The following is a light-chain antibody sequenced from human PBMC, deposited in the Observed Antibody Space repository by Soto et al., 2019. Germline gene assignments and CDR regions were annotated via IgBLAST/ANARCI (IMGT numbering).Light chain of an antibody. V-gene: IGLV2-23*02. CDR2: EVN. Sequence: QSVLTQPASVSGSPGQSITISCTGTSSDIGGYDVVSWYQQHPGKAPKLILYEVNKRPSGISDRFSGSKSGNTASLTVSGLRAEDEADYHCCSFAGSATFWVFGGGTKLTVL. CDR3: CSFAGSATFWV. J-gene: IGLJ3*02. CDR1: SSDIGGYDV.